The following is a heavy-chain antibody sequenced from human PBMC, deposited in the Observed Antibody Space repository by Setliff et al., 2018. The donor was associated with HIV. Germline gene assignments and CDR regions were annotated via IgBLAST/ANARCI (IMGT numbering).Heavy chain of an antibody. D-gene: IGHD6-19*01. CDR1: GDSFNNYY. Sequence: SETLSLTCTVSGDSFNNYYCSWIRQLPGKGLEWIAYMSYSGGANNNPSLKSQVTISVDTSKGQFSLRLSSVTAADTAVYDCARLPRIALSGTFGWFDPWGQGTLVTVSS. CDR3: ARLPRIALSGTFGWFDP. CDR2: MSYSGGA. V-gene: IGHV4-59*08. J-gene: IGHJ5*02.